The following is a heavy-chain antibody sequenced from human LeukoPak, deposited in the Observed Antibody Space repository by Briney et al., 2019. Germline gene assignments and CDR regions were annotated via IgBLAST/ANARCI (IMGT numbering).Heavy chain of an antibody. CDR2: ISSSCSTI. Sequence: PGGSLRLSCAASGFTFSSYEMNWVRQAPGKGLEWVSYISSSCSTIYYADSVKGRFTISRDNAKNSLYLQMNSLRAEDTAVYYCGKGSEYYDSSGYVDYWGQGTLVTVSS. CDR1: GFTFSSYE. J-gene: IGHJ4*02. CDR3: GKGSEYYDSSGYVDY. V-gene: IGHV3-48*03. D-gene: IGHD3-22*01.